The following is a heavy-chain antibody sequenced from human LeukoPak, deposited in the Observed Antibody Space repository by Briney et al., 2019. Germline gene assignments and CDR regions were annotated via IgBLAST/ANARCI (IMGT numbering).Heavy chain of an antibody. Sequence: GGSLRLSCAASGFTVSSNYMSWVRQAPGKGLEWVSVIYSGGSTYYADSVKGRFTISRDNSKNTLYLQMNSLRAEDTAVYYCARGKYYDSSGLDYWGQGTLVTVSS. J-gene: IGHJ4*02. CDR1: GFTVSSNY. CDR2: IYSGGST. D-gene: IGHD3-22*01. CDR3: ARGKYYDSSGLDY. V-gene: IGHV3-53*01.